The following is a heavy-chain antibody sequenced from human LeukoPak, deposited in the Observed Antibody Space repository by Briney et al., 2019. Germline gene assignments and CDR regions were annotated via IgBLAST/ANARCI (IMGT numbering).Heavy chain of an antibody. Sequence: PGGSLRLSCAASGFTFSSYSMNWVRQAPGKGLEWVATIIQDGSETYYVASVKGRFSISRDNAKNSLYLQMNSLRADDTAVYYCARDLYNHYFDYWGQGTLVTVSS. CDR1: GFTFSSYS. J-gene: IGHJ4*02. CDR2: IIQDGSET. CDR3: ARDLYNHYFDY. D-gene: IGHD5-24*01. V-gene: IGHV3-7*01.